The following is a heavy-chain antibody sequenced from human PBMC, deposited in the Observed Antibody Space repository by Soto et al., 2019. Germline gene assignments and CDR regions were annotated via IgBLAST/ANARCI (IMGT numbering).Heavy chain of an antibody. V-gene: IGHV4-4*07. CDR3: ARDPPSRAYYDFWSGYIGFDP. CDR2: IYTSGST. Sequence: LSLTCTVSGGSISSYYWSWIRQPAGKGLEWIGRIYTSGSTNYNPSLKSRVTMSVDTSKNQFSLKLSSVTAADTAVYYCARDPPSRAYYDFWSGYIGFDPWGQGTLVTVSS. D-gene: IGHD3-3*01. CDR1: GGSISSYY. J-gene: IGHJ5*02.